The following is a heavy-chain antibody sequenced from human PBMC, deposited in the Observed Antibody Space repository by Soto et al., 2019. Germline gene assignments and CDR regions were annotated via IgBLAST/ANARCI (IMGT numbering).Heavy chain of an antibody. CDR1: PGSISSSY. D-gene: IGHD4-17*01. J-gene: IGHJ5*02. V-gene: IGHV4-59*01. CDR2: VAYSGTT. CDR3: AREAQDYDFAH. Sequence: QVQLQESGPGLVKPSETLTLTCTVSPGSISSSYWGWIRQPPGRGLEWIGHVAYSGTTKYNPSLKSRGSISVRTSKRQFSLRLTSVTAADTAVYYCAREAQDYDFAHWGQGILVTVSS.